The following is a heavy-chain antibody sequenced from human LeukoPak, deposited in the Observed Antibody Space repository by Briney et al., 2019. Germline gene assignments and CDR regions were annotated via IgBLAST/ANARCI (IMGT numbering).Heavy chain of an antibody. Sequence: GGSLRLSCAASGFTFDDYAMHWVRQAPGKGLEWVSGISWNSGSIGYADSVKGRFTISRDNAKNSLYLQMNSLRAEDTALYYCATGYCSGGSCGTFDYWGQGTLVTVSS. D-gene: IGHD2-15*01. V-gene: IGHV3-9*01. CDR3: ATGYCSGGSCGTFDY. J-gene: IGHJ4*02. CDR2: ISWNSGSI. CDR1: GFTFDDYA.